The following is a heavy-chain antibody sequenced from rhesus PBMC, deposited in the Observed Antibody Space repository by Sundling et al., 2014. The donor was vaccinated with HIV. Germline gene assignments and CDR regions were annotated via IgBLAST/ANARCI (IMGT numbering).Heavy chain of an antibody. J-gene: IGHJ4*01. CDR2: ISWSGDNT. CDR3: ARAIAAAGLDY. Sequence: EVQLVESGGGVVQPGGSLRLSCAASGFTFDDYAMHWVRQAPGKGLEWVSGISWSGDNTGYADSVKGRFTISRDNAKNSLYLQMNRLRAEDTALYYCARAIAAAGLDYWGQGVLVTVSS. D-gene: IGHD6-31*01. V-gene: IGHV3-201*01. CDR1: GFTFDDYA.